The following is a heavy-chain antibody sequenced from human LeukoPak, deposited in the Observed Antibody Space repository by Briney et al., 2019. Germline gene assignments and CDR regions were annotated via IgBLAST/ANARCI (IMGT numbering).Heavy chain of an antibody. CDR1: AGSISSYY. CDR3: ARVMFGPGSLAFDY. Sequence: SETLSLTCTVSAGSISSYYWSWIRQPPGKGLEWIGYIYYSGSTNYNPSLKSRVTISVDTSKNQFSLKLSSVTAADTAVYYCARVMFGPGSLAFDYWGQGTLVTVSS. D-gene: IGHD3-10*02. CDR2: IYYSGST. V-gene: IGHV4-59*01. J-gene: IGHJ4*02.